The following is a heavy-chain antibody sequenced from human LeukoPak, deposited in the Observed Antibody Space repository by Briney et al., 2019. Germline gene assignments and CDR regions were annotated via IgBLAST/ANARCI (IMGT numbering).Heavy chain of an antibody. V-gene: IGHV5-51*01. CDR2: IYPGDSDT. CDR3: ASGAHNYDFWSGPDY. Sequence: GESLKISCKGSGYSFTSYWIGWVRQMPGKGLEWMEIIYPGDSDTRYSPSFQGQVTISADKSISTAYLQWSSLKASDTAMYYCASGAHNYDFWSGPDYWGQGTLVTVSS. D-gene: IGHD3-3*01. J-gene: IGHJ4*02. CDR1: GYSFTSYW.